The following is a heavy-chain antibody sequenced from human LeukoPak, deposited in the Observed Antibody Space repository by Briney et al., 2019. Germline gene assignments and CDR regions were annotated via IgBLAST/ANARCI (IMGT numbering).Heavy chain of an antibody. J-gene: IGHJ4*02. V-gene: IGHV3-23*01. D-gene: IGHD5-12*01. CDR2: ISGSGGST. Sequence: GGSLRLSYAASGFTFSSYAMSWVRQAPGKGLEWVSAISGSGGSTYYADSVKGRFTISRDNSKNTLYLQMNSLRAEDTAVYYCAKDRYSGYDIGLYFDYWGQGTLVTVSS. CDR1: GFTFSSYA. CDR3: AKDRYSGYDIGLYFDY.